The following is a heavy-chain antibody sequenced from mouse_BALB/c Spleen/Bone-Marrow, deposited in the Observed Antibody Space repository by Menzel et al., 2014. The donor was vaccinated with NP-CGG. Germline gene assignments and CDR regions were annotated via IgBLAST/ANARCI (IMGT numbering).Heavy chain of an antibody. CDR3: ARDYGSSHFDH. CDR2: TNTYPGDA. Sequence: QVQLQQSGPELVRPGVSVKISCKGSGYTFTDYAMHWVKQSHAKSLEWIGVTNTYPGDANYNQKFKGKATMTADKSSSTAYMELARLTSEDSAIYYCARDYGSSHFDHWGQGSTLTVSS. D-gene: IGHD1-1*01. J-gene: IGHJ2*01. CDR1: GYTFTDYA. V-gene: IGHV1-67*01.